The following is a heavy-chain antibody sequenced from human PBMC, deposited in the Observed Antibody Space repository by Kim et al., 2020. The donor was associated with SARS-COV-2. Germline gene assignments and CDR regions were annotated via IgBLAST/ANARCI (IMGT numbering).Heavy chain of an antibody. D-gene: IGHD6-13*01. V-gene: IGHV3-11*05. CDR3: ARDGGIAAAGTDV. Sequence: ADSVEGRFTIARDNAKNSLYLQMNSLRAEDTAVYYCARDGGIAAAGTDVWGQGTTVTVSS. J-gene: IGHJ6*02.